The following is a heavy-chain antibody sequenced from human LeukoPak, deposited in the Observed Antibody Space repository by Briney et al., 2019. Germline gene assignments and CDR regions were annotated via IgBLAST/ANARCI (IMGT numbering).Heavy chain of an antibody. J-gene: IGHJ3*02. CDR3: ATSSMDAFDI. V-gene: IGHV1-24*01. CDR2: FDPEDGET. D-gene: IGHD2-2*01. CDR1: GCTLTELS. Sequence: ASVKVSCKVSGCTLTELSMHWVRQAPGKGLEWMGGFDPEDGETIYAQKFQGRVTMTEDTSTDTAYMELSSLRPEDTAVYYCATSSMDAFDIWGQGTMVTVSS.